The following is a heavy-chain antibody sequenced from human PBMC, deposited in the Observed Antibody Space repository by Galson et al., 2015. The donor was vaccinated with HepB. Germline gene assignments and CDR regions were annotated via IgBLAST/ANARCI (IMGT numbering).Heavy chain of an antibody. CDR2: ISYDGSNK. CDR1: GFTFSSYG. V-gene: IGHV3-30*03. J-gene: IGHJ4*02. D-gene: IGHD5-24*01. CDR3: ATRSRDGYNYPFDY. Sequence: SLRLSCAASGFTFSSYGMHWVRQAPGKGLEWVAVISYDGSNKYYADSVKGRFTISRDNSKNTLYLQMNSLRAEDTAVYYCATRSRDGYNYPFDYWGQGTLVTVSS.